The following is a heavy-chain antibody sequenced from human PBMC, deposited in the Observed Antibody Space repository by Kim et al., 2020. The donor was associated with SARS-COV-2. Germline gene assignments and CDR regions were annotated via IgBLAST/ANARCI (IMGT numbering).Heavy chain of an antibody. CDR2: INHSGTT. D-gene: IGHD1-26*01. Sequence: SETLSLTCAVYGGSFSGYYWSWIRQPPGRGLEWIGEINHSGTTNYSPSLKSQVTISIDTSKNQFFLKLTSVTAADTAVYYCAREGLAYTTSTSYVNWFDPWGQGTLVTVSS. CDR3: AREGLAYTTSTSYVNWFDP. J-gene: IGHJ5*02. V-gene: IGHV4-34*01. CDR1: GGSFSGYY.